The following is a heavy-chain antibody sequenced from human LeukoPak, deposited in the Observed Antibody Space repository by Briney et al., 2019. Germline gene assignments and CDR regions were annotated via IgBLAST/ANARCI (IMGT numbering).Heavy chain of an antibody. CDR2: ISAYNGNT. CDR1: GYTFTCYG. V-gene: IGHV1-18*01. Sequence: ASVKVSCKASGYTFTCYGISWVRQAPGQGLEWMGWISAYNGNTNYAQKLQGRVTMTTDTTTSTAYMELGSLRSDDTAVYYCARVPTIMANYYYYMDVWGKGTTVTISS. D-gene: IGHD5-24*01. J-gene: IGHJ6*03. CDR3: ARVPTIMANYYYYMDV.